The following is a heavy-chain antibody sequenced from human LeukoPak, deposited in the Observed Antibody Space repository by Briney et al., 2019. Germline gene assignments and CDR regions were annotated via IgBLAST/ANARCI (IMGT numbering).Heavy chain of an antibody. CDR1: GFTFEDYG. D-gene: IGHD2-15*01. V-gene: IGHV3-23*01. Sequence: GGSLRLSCAASGFTFEDYGMSWVRQGPGKGLEWVSAISGSGGSTYYADSVKGRFTISRDNSKNTLYLQMNSLRAEDTAVYYCAKRDISNSFDYWGQGTLVTVSS. J-gene: IGHJ4*02. CDR3: AKRDISNSFDY. CDR2: ISGSGGST.